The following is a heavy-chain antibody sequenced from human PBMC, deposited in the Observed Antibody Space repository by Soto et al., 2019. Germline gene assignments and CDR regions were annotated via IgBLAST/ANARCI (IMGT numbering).Heavy chain of an antibody. CDR3: ARPTSGSGDY. CDR1: GYSFPDFY. V-gene: IGHV1-2*02. D-gene: IGHD1-26*01. CDR2: INPKNGGT. J-gene: IGHJ4*02. Sequence: QVHLVQSGAEVKKPGASVKVSCKTSGYSFPDFYIHWVRQAPVQGLEWMGWINPKNGGTNFARKFQGRVTMTRDTSISTIYMEVSSLESDDTAVYYCARPTSGSGDYWGQGTLVTVSS.